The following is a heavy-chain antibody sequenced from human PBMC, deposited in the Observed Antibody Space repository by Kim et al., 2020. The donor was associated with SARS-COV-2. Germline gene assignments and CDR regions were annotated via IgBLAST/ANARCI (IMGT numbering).Heavy chain of an antibody. J-gene: IGHJ4*02. CDR3: ARGSPPDY. Sequence: SGSTNYNPSLKSRVTISVDTSKNQFSLKLSSVTAADTAVYYCARGSPPDYWGQGTLVTVSS. V-gene: IGHV4-59*09. CDR2: SGST.